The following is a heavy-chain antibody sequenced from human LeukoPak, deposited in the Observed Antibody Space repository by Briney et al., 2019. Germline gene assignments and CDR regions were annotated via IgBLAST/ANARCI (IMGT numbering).Heavy chain of an antibody. J-gene: IGHJ4*02. CDR3: ASSVAGPYYFDY. CDR1: GFTFSDYY. D-gene: IGHD6-19*01. CDR2: ISSSSSYT. V-gene: IGHV3-11*06. Sequence: PGGSLRLSCAGSGFTFSDYYMIWIRQAPGKGLEWVSYISSSSSYTNYAHSVKGRFTISRDNAKSSLYLQMNSLRAEDTAVYYCASSVAGPYYFDYWGQGTLVTVSS.